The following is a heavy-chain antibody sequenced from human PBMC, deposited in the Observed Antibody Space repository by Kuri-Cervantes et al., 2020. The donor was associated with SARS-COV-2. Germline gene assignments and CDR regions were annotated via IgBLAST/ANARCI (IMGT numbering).Heavy chain of an antibody. CDR3: ARHANSSSWYGYYYYYGMDV. J-gene: IGHJ6*02. V-gene: IGHV4-39*01. Sequence: WVRQPPGKGLEWIGSIYYSGSTYYNPSLKSRVTISVDTSKNQFSLKLSSVTVADTAVYYCARHANSSSWYGYYYYYGMDVWGQGTTVTVSS. CDR2: IYYSGST. D-gene: IGHD6-13*01.